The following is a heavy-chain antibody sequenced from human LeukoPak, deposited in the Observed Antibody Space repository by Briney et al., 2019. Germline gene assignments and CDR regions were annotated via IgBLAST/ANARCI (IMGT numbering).Heavy chain of an antibody. CDR3: AREGDGYCDNSRCYTGDFYHMDV. V-gene: IGHV4-4*07. J-gene: IGHJ6*03. Sequence: SETLSLTCSVSGVSITNHYWAWIRQPAGKGLEWIGRIFPSAATNSNPSLETRVTMSIDTPNNLISLTLTSVTAADTAVYYCAREGDGYCDNSRCYTGDFYHMDVWGKGTTVIVSS. D-gene: IGHD2-2*02. CDR1: GVSITNHY. CDR2: IFPSAAT.